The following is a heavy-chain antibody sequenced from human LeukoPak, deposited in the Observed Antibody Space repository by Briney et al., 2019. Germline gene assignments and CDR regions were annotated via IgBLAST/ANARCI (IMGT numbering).Heavy chain of an antibody. V-gene: IGHV1-69*01. CDR1: GGTFSSYA. J-gene: IGHJ5*02. D-gene: IGHD5-24*01. Sequence: GASVKVSCKASGGTFSSYAISWVRQAPGLGLEWMGGIIPIFGTANYAQKFQGRVTITADESTSTAYMELSSLRSEDTAVYYCARVQSPPTNWFGPWGQGTLVTVSS. CDR3: ARVQSPPTNWFGP. CDR2: IIPIFGTA.